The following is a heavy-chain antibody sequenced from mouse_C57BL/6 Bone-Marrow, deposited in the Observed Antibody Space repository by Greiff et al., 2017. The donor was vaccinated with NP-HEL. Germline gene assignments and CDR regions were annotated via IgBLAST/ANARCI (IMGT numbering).Heavy chain of an antibody. Sequence: EVQLQQSGPVLVKPGPSVKISCKASGFTFTDYYMHWVKQSHGKSLEWIGLVYPYNGGSSYNQKFKGKATLTVDTSSSTAYMELNSLTSEDSAVYYCALYYYGSSVRYFDVWGTGTTVTVSS. V-gene: IGHV1-36*01. J-gene: IGHJ1*03. CDR2: VYPYNGGS. CDR1: GFTFTDYY. CDR3: ALYYYGSSVRYFDV. D-gene: IGHD1-1*01.